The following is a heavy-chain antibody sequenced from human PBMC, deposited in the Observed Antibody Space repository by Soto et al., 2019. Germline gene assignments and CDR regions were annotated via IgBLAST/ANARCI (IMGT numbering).Heavy chain of an antibody. D-gene: IGHD4-4*01. V-gene: IGHV4-59*08. CDR3: ARHRSTTVAKFYFDN. J-gene: IGHJ4*02. CDR1: GGSINSYC. Sequence: QVQLQESGPGLVKPSETLSLTCTVSGGSINSYCWSWIRQPPGKGLEWIAYIFDSGNANYNPSLKSRFTISVDTTKTQFSPKLTSVTAADTAVYYCARHRSTTVAKFYFDNWGQGALVTVSS. CDR2: IFDSGNA.